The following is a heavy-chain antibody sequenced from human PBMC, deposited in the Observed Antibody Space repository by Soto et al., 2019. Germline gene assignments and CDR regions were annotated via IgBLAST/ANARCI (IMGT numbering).Heavy chain of an antibody. D-gene: IGHD6-13*01. CDR2: ISWNSGDV. V-gene: IGHV3-9*01. Sequence: GGSLRLSCAASGFTFDDYAMHWVRRAPGKGLEWVSGISWNSGDVGYADSVKGRFTISRDNAKNSLYLQMNSLRAEDTAVYYCARDLGSSWYPEYFQHWGQGTLVTVSS. J-gene: IGHJ1*01. CDR3: ARDLGSSWYPEYFQH. CDR1: GFTFDDYA.